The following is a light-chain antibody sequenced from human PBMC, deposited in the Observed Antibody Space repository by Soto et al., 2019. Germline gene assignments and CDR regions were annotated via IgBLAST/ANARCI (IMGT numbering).Light chain of an antibody. CDR1: QGIRTE. J-gene: IGKJ1*01. Sequence: AIQMTQSPSSLSASVGDRVTITCRASQGIRTELGWYQQKPGKAPKLLIYGASSLQSGVPSRFSGSGSGTDFTLTIGSLQPEDFATYFCLQEYNYPRTFGQGTKV. CDR3: LQEYNYPRT. CDR2: GAS. V-gene: IGKV1-6*01.